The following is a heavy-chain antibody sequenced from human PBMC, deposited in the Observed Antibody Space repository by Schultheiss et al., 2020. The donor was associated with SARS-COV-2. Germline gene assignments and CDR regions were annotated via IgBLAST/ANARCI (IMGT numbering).Heavy chain of an antibody. Sequence: LSLTCTVSGGSISSGSYYWGWIRRPPGKGLEWVSYISSSGSTIYYADSVKGRFTISRDNAKNSLYLQMNSLRAEDTAVYYCAKDTRGYSSTLDYWGQGTLVTVSS. CDR2: ISSSGSTI. CDR3: AKDTRGYSSTLDY. D-gene: IGHD6-13*01. CDR1: GGSISSGSYY. J-gene: IGHJ4*02. V-gene: IGHV3-11*04.